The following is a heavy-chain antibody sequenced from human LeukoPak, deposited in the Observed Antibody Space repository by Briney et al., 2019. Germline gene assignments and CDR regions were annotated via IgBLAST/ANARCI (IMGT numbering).Heavy chain of an antibody. J-gene: IGHJ4*02. CDR3: ARDQEGFDY. V-gene: IGHV3-23*01. CDR2: ISDSGSIT. CDR1: GFTFSSYP. Sequence: GGSLRLSCAASGFTFSSYPMTWVRQAPGKGPEWVSFISDSGSITYYADSVKGRFTISRDNSKNTLYLQMNSLRAEDTAVYYCARDQEGFDYWGQGTLVTVSS.